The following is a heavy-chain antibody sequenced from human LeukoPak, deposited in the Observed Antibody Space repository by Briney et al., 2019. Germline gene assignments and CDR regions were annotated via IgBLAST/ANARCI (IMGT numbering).Heavy chain of an antibody. Sequence: SETLSLTCTVSGGSISSSSYYWGWIRQPPGKGLEWIGSIYYSGSTYYNPSLKSQVSISIDTSKNQFSLKLTSVTAADTAVYYCARQTGSGLFILPGGQGTLVTVSS. V-gene: IGHV4-39*01. CDR3: ARQTGSGLFILP. CDR1: GGSISSSSYY. CDR2: IYYSGST. D-gene: IGHD3/OR15-3a*01. J-gene: IGHJ4*02.